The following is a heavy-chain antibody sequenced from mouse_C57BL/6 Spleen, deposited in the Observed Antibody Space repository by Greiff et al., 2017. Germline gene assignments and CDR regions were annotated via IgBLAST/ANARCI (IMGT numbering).Heavy chain of an antibody. CDR1: GYTFTDYE. Sequence: VQLQQSGAELVRPGASVTLSCKASGYTFTDYEMHWVKQTPVHGLEWIGAIDPETGGTDYNQKFKGKAILTADKSSSTAYMELRSLTSEDTAVYYCARRGLSDWYFDVWGTGTTVTVSS. J-gene: IGHJ1*03. D-gene: IGHD6-2*01. V-gene: IGHV1-15*01. CDR3: ARRGLSDWYFDV. CDR2: IDPETGGT.